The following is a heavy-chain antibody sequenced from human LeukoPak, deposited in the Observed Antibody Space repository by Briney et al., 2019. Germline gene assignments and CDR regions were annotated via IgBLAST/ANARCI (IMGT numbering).Heavy chain of an antibody. CDR1: GGSFSGYY. D-gene: IGHD6-13*01. CDR2: INHSGST. CDR3: ARGGPLNSSSPGNWFDP. J-gene: IGHJ5*02. V-gene: IGHV4-34*01. Sequence: KASETLSLTCAVYGGSFSGYYWSWIRQPPRKGLEWIGEINHSGSTNYNPSLKSRVTISVDTSKNQFSLKLSSVTAADTAVYYCARGGPLNSSSPGNWFDPWGQGTLVTVSS.